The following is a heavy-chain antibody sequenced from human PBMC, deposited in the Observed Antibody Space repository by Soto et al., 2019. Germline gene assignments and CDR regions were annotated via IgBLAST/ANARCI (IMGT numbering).Heavy chain of an antibody. Sequence: QVQLVQSGAEVKKPGSSVKVSCKASGGTFSSYAISWVRQAPGQGLEWMGGIIPIFGTANYAQKFQGRVTITADKSTSTAYMELSSLRSEDTAVYYCAREEGYYDSSGYYWSGASDIWGQGTMVTVSS. V-gene: IGHV1-69*06. J-gene: IGHJ3*02. CDR1: GGTFSSYA. CDR3: AREEGYYDSSGYYWSGASDI. D-gene: IGHD3-22*01. CDR2: IIPIFGTA.